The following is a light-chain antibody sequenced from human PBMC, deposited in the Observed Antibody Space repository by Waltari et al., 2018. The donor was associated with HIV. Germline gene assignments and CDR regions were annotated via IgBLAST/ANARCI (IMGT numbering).Light chain of an antibody. Sequence: DIQMTQSPSSLSASVGDGVTITCRASQSIRNYLNWYQQKSGKAPKLLIYAASSLHSGVPLRISGSGSAADFSLPISSLQPEESATYFCQQSYTTLTWTFGQGTKVEV. J-gene: IGKJ1*01. V-gene: IGKV1-39*01. CDR3: QQSYTTLTWT. CDR2: AAS. CDR1: QSIRNY.